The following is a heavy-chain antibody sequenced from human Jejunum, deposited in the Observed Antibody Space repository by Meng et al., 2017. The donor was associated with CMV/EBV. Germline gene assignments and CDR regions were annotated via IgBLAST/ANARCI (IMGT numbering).Heavy chain of an antibody. V-gene: IGHV3-7*01. CDR1: GFTFSSHW. J-gene: IGHJ4*02. Sequence: LTISCSASGFTFSSHWMPWVRQAPGKGLEWVASIKPDGSDKYYVDSVKGRFTISRDNANNSLYLQMNSLRGEDTAVYYCGRSGGLWGQGTLVTVSS. CDR3: GRSGGL. CDR2: IKPDGSDK. D-gene: IGHD1-26*01.